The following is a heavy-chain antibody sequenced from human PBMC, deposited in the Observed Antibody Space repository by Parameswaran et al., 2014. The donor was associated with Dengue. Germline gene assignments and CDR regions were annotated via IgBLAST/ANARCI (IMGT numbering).Heavy chain of an antibody. D-gene: IGHD2-15*01. J-gene: IGHJ6*03. CDR3: ARDPRSDSCYNRGGGGSCRGALYMDV. CDR2: ISGDSIHI. V-gene: IGHV3-21*01. Sequence: VRQAPGKGLGWVSSISGDSIHIDYADSVKGRFTISRDNVKKSQFLQMDSLRVDDTAVYFCARDPRSDSCYNRGGGGSCRGALYMDVWGKGTTVTVSS.